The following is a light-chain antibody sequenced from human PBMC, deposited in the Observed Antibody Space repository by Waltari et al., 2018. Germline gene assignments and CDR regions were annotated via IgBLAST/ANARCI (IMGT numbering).Light chain of an antibody. J-gene: IGLJ3*02. CDR2: GRN. CDR1: SLGKYY. Sequence: SSELTQDPAVSVALGQTVRITCQGDSLGKYYASWYQQKPGQAPLLVVYGRNNRPSGIPERFSGSLSGNTASLTITGTQAEDEADYYCNSRDSSGNQVVFGGGTKLTVL. CDR3: NSRDSSGNQVV. V-gene: IGLV3-19*01.